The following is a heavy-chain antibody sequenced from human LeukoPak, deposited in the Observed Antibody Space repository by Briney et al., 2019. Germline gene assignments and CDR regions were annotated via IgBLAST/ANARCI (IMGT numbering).Heavy chain of an antibody. Sequence: APVKVSCKASGYTFTSYGISWVRQAPGQGLEWMGWISAYNGNTNYAQKLQGRVTMTTDTSTSTAYMELRSLRSDDTAVYYCARDITIFGVVISWFDPWGQGALVTVSS. V-gene: IGHV1-18*01. D-gene: IGHD3-3*01. CDR1: GYTFTSYG. CDR3: ARDITIFGVVISWFDP. CDR2: ISAYNGNT. J-gene: IGHJ5*02.